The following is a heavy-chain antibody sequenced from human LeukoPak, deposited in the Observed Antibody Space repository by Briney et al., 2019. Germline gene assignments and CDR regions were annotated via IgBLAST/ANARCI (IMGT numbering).Heavy chain of an antibody. D-gene: IGHD6-13*01. CDR3: AREMTGYTSSATDY. V-gene: IGHV3-48*01. CDR1: AFSFSSYS. CDR2: IRSSSGST. J-gene: IGHJ4*02. Sequence: GGSLRLSCAASAFSFSSYSMNCVRQAPGKWLEWLSYIRSSSGSTFYADSVQGRFTISRDNAKNSLYLEMNSLRVEDTALYYCAREMTGYTSSATDYWGQGTLVTVPS.